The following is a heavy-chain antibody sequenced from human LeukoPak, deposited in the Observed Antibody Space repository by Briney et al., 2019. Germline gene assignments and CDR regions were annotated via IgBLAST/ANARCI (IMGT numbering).Heavy chain of an antibody. Sequence: GGSLRLSCAASGFTFSSHSMNWVRQAPGKGLEWVSYISSSSSTIYYADSVKGRFTISRDNAKNTLYLQMNSLRAEDTAVYYCARVPERYYFDYWGQGTLVTVSS. CDR2: ISSSSSTI. CDR3: ARVPERYYFDY. J-gene: IGHJ4*02. V-gene: IGHV3-48*04. CDR1: GFTFSSHS.